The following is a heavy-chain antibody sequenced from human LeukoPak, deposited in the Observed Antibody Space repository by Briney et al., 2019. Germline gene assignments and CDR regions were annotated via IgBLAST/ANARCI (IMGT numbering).Heavy chain of an antibody. CDR3: ARERLAAAGNYYYGMDV. CDR2: ISYDGSNK. Sequence: PGGSLRLSCAASGFTFSSYAMHWVRQAPGKGLGWVAVISYDGSNKYYADSVKGRFTISRDNSKNTLYLQMNSLRAEDTAVYYCARERLAAAGNYYYGMDVWGQGTTVTVSS. V-gene: IGHV3-30*04. D-gene: IGHD6-13*01. J-gene: IGHJ6*02. CDR1: GFTFSSYA.